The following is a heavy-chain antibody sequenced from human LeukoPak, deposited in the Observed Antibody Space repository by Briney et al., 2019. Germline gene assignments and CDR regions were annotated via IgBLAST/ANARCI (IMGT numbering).Heavy chain of an antibody. CDR3: VRRAVVVPAARGYYYYYMDV. D-gene: IGHD2-2*01. CDR2: IYYSGST. V-gene: IGHV4-59*01. Sequence: PSETLSLTCTVSGGSISSYYWSWIRQPPGKGLEWIGYIYYSGSTNYNPSLKSRVTISVDTSKNQFSLKLSSVTAADTAVYYCVRRAVVVPAARGYYYYYMDVWGEGTTVTVSS. CDR1: GGSISSYY. J-gene: IGHJ6*03.